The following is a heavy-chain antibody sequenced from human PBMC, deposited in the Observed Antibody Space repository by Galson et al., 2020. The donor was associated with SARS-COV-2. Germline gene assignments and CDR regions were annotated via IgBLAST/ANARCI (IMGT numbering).Heavy chain of an antibody. Sequence: SETLSLTCAVYGGSFSGYYWSWIRQPPGKGLEWIGEINHSGSTNYNPSLKSRVTISVDTSKNQFSLKLSSVTAADTAVYYCARGLRGGAMVQLYYYYMDVWGKGTTVTVSS. CDR1: GGSFSGYY. V-gene: IGHV4-34*01. CDR2: INHSGST. D-gene: IGHD3-10*01. J-gene: IGHJ6*03. CDR3: ARGLRGGAMVQLYYYYMDV.